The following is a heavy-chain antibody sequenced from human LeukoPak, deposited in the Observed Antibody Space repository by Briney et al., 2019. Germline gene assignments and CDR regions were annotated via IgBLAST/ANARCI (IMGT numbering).Heavy chain of an antibody. D-gene: IGHD2-15*01. CDR1: GYSFKNYA. CDR3: AKSVVSAHFDD. CDR2: ISGTGENI. V-gene: IGHV3-23*01. J-gene: IGHJ4*02. Sequence: GGSLRLSCAASGYSFKNYAMSWVRQAPGKGLEWVSGISGTGENIYYADSVKGRFTISRDNSNNTLCLQMNSLRAEDTATYYCAKSVVSAHFDDWGQGTLVTVSS.